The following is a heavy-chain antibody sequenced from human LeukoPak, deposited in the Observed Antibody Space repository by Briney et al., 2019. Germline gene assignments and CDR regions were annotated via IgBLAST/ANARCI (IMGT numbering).Heavy chain of an antibody. D-gene: IGHD1-26*01. J-gene: IGHJ3*02. Sequence: SETLSLTCTLSRGSTASYFSSWIRHPPEKGLEWIGYNRGSTNYNPSLNTRVTISVEKSKNQLCLKLSSVTAADTGMYFCARGRGYGGNYLRAFDIWGQGTMVTVSS. CDR2: NRGST. CDR3: ARGRGYGGNYLRAFDI. V-gene: IGHV4-59*08. CDR1: RGSTASYF.